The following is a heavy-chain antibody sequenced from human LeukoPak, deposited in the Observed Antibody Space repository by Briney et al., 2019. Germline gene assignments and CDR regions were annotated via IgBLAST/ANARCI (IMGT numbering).Heavy chain of an antibody. CDR3: ARDSGGYPGHFEY. Sequence: GGSLRLSCAASGFTFSGFWMHWVRQAPGKGQVWISRLHSDGSNTDYADSVKGRFTISRYNAKNTLDLQMNSLSDEDTAVYDCARDSGGYPGHFEYWGGGTLVSLSS. CDR2: LHSDGSNT. V-gene: IGHV3-74*01. CDR1: GFTFSGFW. J-gene: IGHJ4*02. D-gene: IGHD1-26*01.